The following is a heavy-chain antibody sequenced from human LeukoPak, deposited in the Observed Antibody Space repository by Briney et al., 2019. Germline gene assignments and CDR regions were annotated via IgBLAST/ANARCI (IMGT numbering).Heavy chain of an antibody. D-gene: IGHD6-13*01. CDR3: ARVGTPPYYYMDV. V-gene: IGHV1-69*05. Sequence: ASVKVSCKASGGTFSSYAISWVRPAPGQGLEWMGGIIPIFGTANYAQKFHGRVTITTDESTSTANMELSSLRSEDAAVYYCARVGTPPYYYMDVWGKGTSVTVSS. CDR1: GGTFSSYA. J-gene: IGHJ6*03. CDR2: IIPIFGTA.